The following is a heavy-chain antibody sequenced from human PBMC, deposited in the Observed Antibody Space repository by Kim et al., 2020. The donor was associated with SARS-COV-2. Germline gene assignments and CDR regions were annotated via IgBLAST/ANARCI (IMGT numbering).Heavy chain of an antibody. V-gene: IGHV1-18*01. CDR2: ISAYNGNT. CDR1: GYTFTSYG. Sequence: ASVKVSCKASGYTFTSYGISWVRQAPGQGLEWMGWISAYNGNTNYAQKLQGRVTMTTDTSTSTAYMELRSLRSDDTAVYYCAGEDWHYGDYSAVYWGQGTVVTVAS. D-gene: IGHD4-17*01. CDR3: AGEDWHYGDYSAVY. J-gene: IGHJ4*02.